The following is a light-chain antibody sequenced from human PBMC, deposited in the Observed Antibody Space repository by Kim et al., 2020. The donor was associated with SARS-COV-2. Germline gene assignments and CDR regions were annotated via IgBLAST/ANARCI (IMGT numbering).Light chain of an antibody. J-gene: IGKJ3*01. V-gene: IGKV2-30*01. CDR1: QTLVYSDGNIY. CDR2: KVS. Sequence: PASISSRSSQTLVYSDGNIYLNWSHQRPGQSPRRLIYKVSNRDSGVPDRFSGSGSGTDFTLQISRVEAEDVGVYYCMQGTHWPFTFGPGTKVDIK. CDR3: MQGTHWPFT.